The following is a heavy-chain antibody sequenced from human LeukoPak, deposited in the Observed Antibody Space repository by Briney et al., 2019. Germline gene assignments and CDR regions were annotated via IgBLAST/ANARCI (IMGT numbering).Heavy chain of an antibody. Sequence: SETLSLTCTVSGGSISSNNYYWVWIRQPPGKGLEWIGSIYYSGSTYYNPSLKSRVTISVDTSKNQFSLKLSSVTAADTAVYYCASTTYYYDSSGRPGVDWFDPWGQGTLVTVSS. V-gene: IGHV4-39*01. D-gene: IGHD3-22*01. CDR1: GGSISSNNYY. J-gene: IGHJ5*02. CDR2: IYYSGST. CDR3: ASTTYYYDSSGRPGVDWFDP.